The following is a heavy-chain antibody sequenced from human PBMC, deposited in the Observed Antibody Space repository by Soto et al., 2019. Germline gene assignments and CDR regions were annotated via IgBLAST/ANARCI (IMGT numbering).Heavy chain of an antibody. CDR3: ARAHAGKCSGGSCSYDAFYI. D-gene: IGHD2-15*01. CDR1: GFTFSSYW. Sequence: EVQLVESGGGLVQPGGSLRLSCAASGFTFSSYWMHWVRQAPGKGLVWVSRINSDGSSTSYADSVKGRFTISRDNAMNSLYLQMNSLRAEDTAVYYCARAHAGKCSGGSCSYDAFYIWGQGTMVTVSS. CDR2: INSDGSST. J-gene: IGHJ3*02. V-gene: IGHV3-74*01.